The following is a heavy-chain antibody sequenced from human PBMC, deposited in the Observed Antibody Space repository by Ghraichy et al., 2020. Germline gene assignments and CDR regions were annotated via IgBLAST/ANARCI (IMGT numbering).Heavy chain of an antibody. Sequence: GESLNISCKGSGYSFTSYWIGWVRQMPGKGLEWMGIIYPGDSDTRYSPSFQGQVTISADKSISTAYLQWSSLKASDTAMYYCARHSGLYDSSGYYTFDYWGQGTLVTVSS. J-gene: IGHJ4*02. CDR1: GYSFTSYW. CDR3: ARHSGLYDSSGYYTFDY. D-gene: IGHD3-22*01. CDR2: IYPGDSDT. V-gene: IGHV5-51*01.